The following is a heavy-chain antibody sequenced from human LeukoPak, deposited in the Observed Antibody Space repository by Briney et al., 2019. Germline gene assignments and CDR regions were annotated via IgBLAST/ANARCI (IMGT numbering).Heavy chain of an antibody. Sequence: GGSLRLSCAASGFTVSSNYMSWVRQAPGKGLEWVANIKQDGSEKYYVDSVKGRFTISRDNAKNSLYLQMNSLRAEDTAVYYCAREGAMGFDYWGQGTLVTVSS. CDR1: GFTVSSNY. CDR2: IKQDGSEK. J-gene: IGHJ4*02. V-gene: IGHV3-7*01. D-gene: IGHD1-26*01. CDR3: AREGAMGFDY.